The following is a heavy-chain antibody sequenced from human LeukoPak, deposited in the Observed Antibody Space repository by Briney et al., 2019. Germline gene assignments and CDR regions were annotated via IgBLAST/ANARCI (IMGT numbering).Heavy chain of an antibody. CDR2: INWNGGST. CDR3: ARGEWDLRD. D-gene: IGHD1-26*01. CDR1: GFIFDDHG. Sequence: GGSLRLSCAASGFIFDDHGMTWVRQVPGKGLEWVSGINWNGGSTGYVDSVKGRFTISRDNARNVLFLQMNNLRAEDTAFYYCARGEWDLRDWGQGTLVTVSS. V-gene: IGHV3-20*04. J-gene: IGHJ1*01.